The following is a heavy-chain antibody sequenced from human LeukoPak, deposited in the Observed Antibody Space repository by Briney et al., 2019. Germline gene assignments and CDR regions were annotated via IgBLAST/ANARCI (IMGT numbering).Heavy chain of an antibody. J-gene: IGHJ6*03. D-gene: IGHD6-19*01. CDR1: GFTFDDYA. V-gene: IGHV3-43*02. CDR2: ISGDGGST. CDR3: AKDGVAVAGNYYYYYYMDV. Sequence: GGSLRLSCAASGFTFDDYAMHWVRQAPGKGLEWVSLISGDGGSTYYADSVKGRFTISRDNSKNSLYLQMNSLRTEDTALYYCAKDGVAVAGNYYYYYYMDVWGKGTTVTVPS.